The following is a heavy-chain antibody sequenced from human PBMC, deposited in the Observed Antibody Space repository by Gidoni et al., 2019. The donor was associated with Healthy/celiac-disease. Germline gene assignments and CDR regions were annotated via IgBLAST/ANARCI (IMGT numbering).Heavy chain of an antibody. CDR3: ARARGNWNYVHYFDY. CDR1: GFPVSSNY. CDR2: IYSGGST. V-gene: IGHV3-53*01. Sequence: EVQLVEPGGGLIQPGGSLSLPCASPGFPVSSNYLSWVRQAQGKGLEWVSVIYSGGSTYYADSVKGRFTISRDNSKNTLYLQMNSLRAEDTAVYYCARARGNWNYVHYFDYWGQGTLVTVSS. D-gene: IGHD1-7*01. J-gene: IGHJ4*02.